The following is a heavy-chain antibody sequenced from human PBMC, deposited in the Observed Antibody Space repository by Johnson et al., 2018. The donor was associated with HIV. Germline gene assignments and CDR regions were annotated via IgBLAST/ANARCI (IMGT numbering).Heavy chain of an antibody. CDR1: GFTLSNYA. CDR2: IRYDGSNK. CDR3: AAGDSHGGAFDI. Sequence: QVQLVESGGTVVQPGRSLRLSCAASGFTLSNYAMDWVRQAPGKGLEWVAFIRYDGSNKFYADSVKGRFTISRDNSKNTLYLQMNSLRAEDTAVYYCAAGDSHGGAFDIWGQGTMVTVSS. D-gene: IGHD2-21*02. V-gene: IGHV3-33*08. J-gene: IGHJ3*02.